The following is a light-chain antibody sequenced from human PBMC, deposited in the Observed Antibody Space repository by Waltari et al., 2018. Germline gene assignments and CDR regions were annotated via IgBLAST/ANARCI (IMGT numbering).Light chain of an antibody. CDR1: TSNNGRSA. J-gene: IGLJ3*02. CDR2: KNN. Sequence: QSVVTQPPSASGTPGQWVTISCSGSTSNNGRSAVYWYQHLPGTAPKLLIYKNNERPSRVPDRFFGSKSGTSASLAIGGLRSEDEADYYCAVWDDSLNGWVFGGGTKLTVL. CDR3: AVWDDSLNGWV. V-gene: IGLV1-47*01.